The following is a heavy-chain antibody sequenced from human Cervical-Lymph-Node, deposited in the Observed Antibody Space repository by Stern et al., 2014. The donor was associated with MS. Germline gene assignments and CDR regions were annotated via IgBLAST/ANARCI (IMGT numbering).Heavy chain of an antibody. CDR1: GFTFDEYA. J-gene: IGHJ3*01. CDR2: ISWNSGSV. D-gene: IGHD5-24*01. Sequence: EVQLVASGGGLVQPGRSLRLSCAASGFTFDEYAMHWVRQAPGKGLELVSGISWNSGSVGYADSVKGRFIMSRDNAKNSLHLQMNSLRAEDTALYFCVKEMASETNGFDVWGQGTMVIVS. CDR3: VKEMASETNGFDV. V-gene: IGHV3-9*01.